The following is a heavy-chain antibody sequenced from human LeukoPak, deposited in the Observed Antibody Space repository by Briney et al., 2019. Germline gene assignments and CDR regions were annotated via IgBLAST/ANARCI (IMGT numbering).Heavy chain of an antibody. J-gene: IGHJ4*02. CDR2: INSDGYSI. Sequence: GGSLRLSCAGSGFTFRSYGMHWVRQAPGKGLVWVSRINSDGYSISYADPVKGRFTISRDNAKNTLYLQMNSLRAEDTAVYYCARGIAVAGTDSWGQGTLVTVSS. D-gene: IGHD6-19*01. V-gene: IGHV3-74*01. CDR1: GFTFRSYG. CDR3: ARGIAVAGTDS.